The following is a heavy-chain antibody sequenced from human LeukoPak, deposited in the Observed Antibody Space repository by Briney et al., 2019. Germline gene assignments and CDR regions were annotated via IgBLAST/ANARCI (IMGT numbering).Heavy chain of an antibody. CDR3: ARAYLLGWFDP. CDR1: GFTFSDYY. CDR2: ISSSGSTI. D-gene: IGHD3-16*01. J-gene: IGHJ5*02. V-gene: IGHV3-11*01. Sequence: GGSLRLSCAASGFTFSDYYMSWIRQAPGKGLEWVSYISSSGSTIYYADSVKGRFTISRDNAKDSLYLQMNSLRAEDTAVYYCARAYLLGWFDPWGQGTLVTVSS.